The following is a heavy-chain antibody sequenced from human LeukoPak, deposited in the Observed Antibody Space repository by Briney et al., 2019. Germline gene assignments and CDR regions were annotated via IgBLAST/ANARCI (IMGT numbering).Heavy chain of an antibody. Sequence: ASVKVSCKASGYTFTSYYMHWVRQAPGQGLGWMGIINPSGGSTSYAQKFQGRVTMTRDTSTSTVYMELSSLRSEDTAVYYCARDGTAAAGPYYFDYWGQGTLVTVSS. CDR2: INPSGGST. D-gene: IGHD6-13*01. J-gene: IGHJ4*02. CDR1: GYTFTSYY. CDR3: ARDGTAAAGPYYFDY. V-gene: IGHV1-46*01.